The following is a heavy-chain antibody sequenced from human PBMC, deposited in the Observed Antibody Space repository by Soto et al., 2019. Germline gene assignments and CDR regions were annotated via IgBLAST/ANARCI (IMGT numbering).Heavy chain of an antibody. Sequence: QITLKESGPPLVKPTQTLTLTCTFSGFSLSTSEVGVGWIRQPPGKALEWLALIYWDNDKRYSPSLKSRLTITKDTSKQQVVLTMTNMDPVDTATYYCAHRQSASYFQYWGQGTLITVSS. CDR1: GFSLSTSEVG. D-gene: IGHD6-6*01. CDR3: AHRQSASYFQY. CDR2: IYWDNDK. V-gene: IGHV2-5*02. J-gene: IGHJ1*01.